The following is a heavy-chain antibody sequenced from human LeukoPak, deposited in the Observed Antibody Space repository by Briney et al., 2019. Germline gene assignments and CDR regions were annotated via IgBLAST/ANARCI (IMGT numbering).Heavy chain of an antibody. V-gene: IGHV3-23*01. CDR3: AKQVRKRYDILTGYSFYNYYYMDV. Sequence: GGSVTLSCTASGFTFGVYAMSWVRQARGGGREWGSDISGGGGSTHYADSVKGRFTLSRDNSKNTLHLQMNSVRVEDMAVYYCAKQVRKRYDILTGYSFYNYYYMDVWGKGTTVTISS. J-gene: IGHJ6*03. CDR1: GFTFGVYA. CDR2: ISGGGGST. D-gene: IGHD3-9*01.